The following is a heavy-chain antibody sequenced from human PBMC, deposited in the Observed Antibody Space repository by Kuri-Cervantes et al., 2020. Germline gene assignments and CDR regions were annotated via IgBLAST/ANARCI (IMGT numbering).Heavy chain of an antibody. D-gene: IGHD2-15*01. V-gene: IGHV1-2*02. CDR1: GYTFTGYY. Sequence: ASVKVSCKASGYTFTGYYMHWVRQAPGQGLEWMGWINPNSGGTNYAQKFQGRVTMTRGTSISTAYMELSRLRSDDTAVYYCARDGGYCSGGSCYEWFDPWGQGTLVTVSS. CDR2: INPNSGGT. CDR3: ARDGGYCSGGSCYEWFDP. J-gene: IGHJ5*02.